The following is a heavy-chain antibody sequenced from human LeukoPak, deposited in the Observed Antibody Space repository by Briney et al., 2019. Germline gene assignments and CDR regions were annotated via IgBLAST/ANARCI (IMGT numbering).Heavy chain of an antibody. D-gene: IGHD3-3*01. CDR3: ARVRHYDFWSGYSDNWYFDL. Sequence: GASVKVSCKASGYTFIGYYMHWVRQAPGQGLEWMGWITTYNGNTNYAQKLQGRVTMTTDTSTTTAYMELRSLRSDDTAVYYCARVRHYDFWSGYSDNWYFDLWGRGTLVTVSS. V-gene: IGHV1-18*04. J-gene: IGHJ2*01. CDR1: GYTFIGYY. CDR2: ITTYNGNT.